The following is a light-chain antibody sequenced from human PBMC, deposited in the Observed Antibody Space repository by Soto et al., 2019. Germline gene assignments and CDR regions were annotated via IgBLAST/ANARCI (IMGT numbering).Light chain of an antibody. CDR2: EVS. V-gene: IGLV2-14*01. CDR3: SSYTRSNTLV. J-gene: IGLJ3*02. CDR1: SSDIGYYNY. Sequence: QSALTQPASVSGSPGQSITISCTGSSSDIGYYNYVSWYQQHPGKAPKLMIYEVSNRPSGVSNRFSGSKSGNTASLTISGLQAEDEADYHCSSYTRSNTLVFGGGTKLTVL.